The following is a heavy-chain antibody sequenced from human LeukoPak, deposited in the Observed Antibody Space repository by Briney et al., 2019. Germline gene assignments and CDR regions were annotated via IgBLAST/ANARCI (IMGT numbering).Heavy chain of an antibody. CDR3: ARGGDFGDC. D-gene: IGHD2-21*02. V-gene: IGHV4-59*01. CDR1: GGSISIYY. Sequence: PSETLSLTCTVPGGSISIYYWSWIRQPPGKGLEWIGYIYISGTTNYNPSLKNRVTMSVGTSKNQLSMKLSSVTAADTAVYYCARGGDFGDCWGQGTLVTVSS. CDR2: IYISGTT. J-gene: IGHJ4*02.